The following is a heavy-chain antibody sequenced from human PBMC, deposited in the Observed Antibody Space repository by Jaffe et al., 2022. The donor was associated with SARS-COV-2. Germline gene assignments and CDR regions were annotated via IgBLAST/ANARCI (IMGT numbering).Heavy chain of an antibody. Sequence: QLQLQESGPGLVKPSETLSLTCTVSGGSISSSSYYWGWIRQPPGKGLEWIGSIYYSGSTYYNPSLKSRVTISVDTSKNQFSLKLSSVTAADTAVYYCARSMVRGVIIGVAFDIWGQGTMVTVSS. CDR2: IYYSGST. V-gene: IGHV4-39*01. D-gene: IGHD3-10*01. CDR1: GGSISSSSYY. J-gene: IGHJ3*02. CDR3: ARSMVRGVIIGVAFDI.